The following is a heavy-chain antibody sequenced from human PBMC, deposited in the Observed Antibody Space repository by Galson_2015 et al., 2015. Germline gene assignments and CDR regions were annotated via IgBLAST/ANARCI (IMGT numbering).Heavy chain of an antibody. CDR2: ISGSGGST. J-gene: IGHJ4*02. D-gene: IGHD6-19*01. Sequence: SLRLSCAASGFTFSSYAMSWVRQAPGKGLEWVSAISGSGGSTYYADSVKGRFTISRDKSKNTLYLQMNSLRAEDTAVYYCAKGVGSGSDGFDYWGQGTLVTVSS. CDR3: AKGVGSGSDGFDY. CDR1: GFTFSSYA. V-gene: IGHV3-23*01.